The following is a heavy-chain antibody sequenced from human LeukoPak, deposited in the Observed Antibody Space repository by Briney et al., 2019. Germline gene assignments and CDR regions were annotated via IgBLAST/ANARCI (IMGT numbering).Heavy chain of an antibody. CDR1: GYTFTSYG. CDR3: ARSTYSSNWYGMDV. V-gene: IGHV1-18*01. Sequence: GASVKVSCKASGYTFTSYGISWVRQAPGQGLEWMGWIRVYNGNTNYAQKVQDRVTMTTGTPTRTAYMELRSLRSDDTAVYYCARSTYSSNWYGMDVWGQGTTVTVSS. CDR2: IRVYNGNT. D-gene: IGHD6-13*01. J-gene: IGHJ6*02.